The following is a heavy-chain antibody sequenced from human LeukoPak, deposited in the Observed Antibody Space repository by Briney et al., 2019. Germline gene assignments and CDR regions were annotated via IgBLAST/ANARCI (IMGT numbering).Heavy chain of an antibody. Sequence: GASVKVSCKASGYTFTSYDINWVRQATGQGLEWMGWMNPNSGNTGYARKFQGRVTITRNTSISTAYMELSSLRSEDTAVYYCARGYCSGGSCSHDAFDIWGQGTMVTVSS. CDR3: ARGYCSGGSCSHDAFDI. CDR2: MNPNSGNT. V-gene: IGHV1-8*03. CDR1: GYTFTSYD. D-gene: IGHD2-15*01. J-gene: IGHJ3*02.